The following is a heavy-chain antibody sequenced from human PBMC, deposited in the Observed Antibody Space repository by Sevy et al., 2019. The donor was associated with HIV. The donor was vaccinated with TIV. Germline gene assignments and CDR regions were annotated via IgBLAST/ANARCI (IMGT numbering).Heavy chain of an antibody. CDR3: AKDALAAAGTVDFYYYYGMDV. Sequence: GGSLRLSCAASGFTFSSYAMSWVRQAPGKGLEWVSAISGSGGSAYYADSVKGRFTISRDNSKNTLYLQMNSLRAEDTAVYYCAKDALAAAGTVDFYYYYGMDVWGQGTTVTVSS. V-gene: IGHV3-23*01. D-gene: IGHD6-13*01. CDR2: ISGSGGSA. J-gene: IGHJ6*02. CDR1: GFTFSSYA.